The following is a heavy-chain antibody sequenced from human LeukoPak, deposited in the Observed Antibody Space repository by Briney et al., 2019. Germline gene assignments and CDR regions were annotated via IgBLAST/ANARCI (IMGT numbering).Heavy chain of an antibody. CDR1: GGTFTSYA. D-gene: IGHD4-23*01. CDR3: ASPDYGGNSDY. J-gene: IGHJ4*02. CDR2: IIPIFGTA. Sequence: SVKVSCKASGGTFTSYAISWVRQAPGQGLEWMGGIIPIFGTANYAQKFQGRVTITADESTSTAYMELSSLRSEDTAVYYCASPDYGGNSDYWGQGTLVTVSS. V-gene: IGHV1-69*13.